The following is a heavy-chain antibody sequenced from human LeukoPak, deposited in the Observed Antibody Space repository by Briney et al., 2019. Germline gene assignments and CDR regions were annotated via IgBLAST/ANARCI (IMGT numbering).Heavy chain of an antibody. CDR3: ARGPYMYSYGYDELVYFDY. CDR1: GGSISSGSYY. CDR2: IYYSGST. V-gene: IGHV4-61*01. D-gene: IGHD5-18*01. J-gene: IGHJ4*02. Sequence: SQTLSLTCTVSGGSISSGSYYWSWIRQPPGKGLEWIGYIYYSGSTNYNPSLKSRVTISVDTSKNQFSLKLSSVTAADTAVYYCARGPYMYSYGYDELVYFDYWGQETLVTVSS.